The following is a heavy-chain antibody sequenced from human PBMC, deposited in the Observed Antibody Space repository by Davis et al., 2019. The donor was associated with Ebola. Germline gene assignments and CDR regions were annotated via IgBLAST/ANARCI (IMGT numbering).Heavy chain of an antibody. Sequence: PGGSLRLSCAASGFTFSSYAMHWVRQAPGKGLEWVGRSKSKTDGGTSDYAAGLKGSFTISRDDSKNTVSLQMNSLRDEDTAVYYCAKEGDYCGRDCYGSFDYWGQGTLVTVSS. V-gene: IGHV3-15*01. CDR1: GFTFSSYA. CDR3: AKEGDYCGRDCYGSFDY. D-gene: IGHD2-21*02. CDR2: SKSKTDGGTS. J-gene: IGHJ4*02.